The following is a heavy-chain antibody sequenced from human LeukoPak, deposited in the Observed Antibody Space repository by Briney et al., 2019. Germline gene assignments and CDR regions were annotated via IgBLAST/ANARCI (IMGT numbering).Heavy chain of an antibody. Sequence: PSGTLSLTCTVSGGFIRSYYWSWIRQPAGKGLEWIGRIYTSGSTNYNPSLKSRVTMSVDTSKNQFSLKLSSVTAADTAVYYCARLKATVSIHAYFDSWGQGTLVTVSS. V-gene: IGHV4-4*07. CDR3: ARLKATVSIHAYFDS. J-gene: IGHJ4*02. CDR1: GGFIRSYY. D-gene: IGHD4-17*01. CDR2: IYTSGST.